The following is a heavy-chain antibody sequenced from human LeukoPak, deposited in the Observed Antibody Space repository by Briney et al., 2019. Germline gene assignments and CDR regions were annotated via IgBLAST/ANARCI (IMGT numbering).Heavy chain of an antibody. CDR3: AREGGTRDFYYYMDV. Sequence: SGGSLRLSCSASGFTFTDYSMIWVRQATGKGLEWVSTISSVSTYIYYADSVKGRFTISRDNAKNSLHLQMTSLRAEGTAVYFCAREGGTRDFYYYMDVWGKGTTVTVSS. CDR2: ISSVSTYI. CDR1: GFTFTDYS. V-gene: IGHV3-21*01. D-gene: IGHD2-2*01. J-gene: IGHJ6*03.